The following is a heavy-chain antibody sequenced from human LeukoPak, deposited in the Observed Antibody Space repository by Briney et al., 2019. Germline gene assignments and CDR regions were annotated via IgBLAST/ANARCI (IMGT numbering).Heavy chain of an antibody. V-gene: IGHV4-34*01. CDR2: INHSGST. CDR3: ARLAVAGTGTFDY. Sequence: SETLSLTCAVYGGSFSGYYWSWIRQPPGKGLEWIGEINHSGSTNYNPSLKSRVTISVDTSKNQFSLKLSSVTAADTAVYYCARLAVAGTGTFDYWGQGTLVTVSS. D-gene: IGHD6-19*01. CDR1: GGSFSGYY. J-gene: IGHJ4*02.